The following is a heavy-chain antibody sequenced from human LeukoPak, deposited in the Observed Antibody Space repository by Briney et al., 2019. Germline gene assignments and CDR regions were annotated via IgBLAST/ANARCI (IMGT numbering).Heavy chain of an antibody. V-gene: IGHV4-30-4*01. CDR2: IYYSGST. D-gene: IGHD3-3*01. Sequence: PSETLSLTCTVSGGSISSGDYCWSWIRQPPGKGLEWIGYIYYSGSTYYNPSLKSRVTISVDTSKNQFSLKLSSVTAADTAVYYCARVRTYYDFWSGYSYNWFDPWGQGTLVTVSS. CDR1: GGSISSGDYC. CDR3: ARVRTYYDFWSGYSYNWFDP. J-gene: IGHJ5*02.